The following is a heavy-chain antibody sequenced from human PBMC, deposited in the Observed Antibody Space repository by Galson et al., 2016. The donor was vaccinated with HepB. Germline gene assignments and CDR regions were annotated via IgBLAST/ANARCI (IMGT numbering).Heavy chain of an antibody. D-gene: IGHD1-1*01. CDR1: GFTFRNYN. J-gene: IGHJ4*02. V-gene: IGHV1-46*03. Sequence: SVKVSCKASGFTFRNYNMHWVRQAPGQGLEWMGIINRGGPGTIYPHKFQDRITITSDTSTSQVYMELRSLGSEDTALYYCTRDYNWAIDYWGQGTLVTVSS. CDR3: TRDYNWAIDY. CDR2: INRGGPGT.